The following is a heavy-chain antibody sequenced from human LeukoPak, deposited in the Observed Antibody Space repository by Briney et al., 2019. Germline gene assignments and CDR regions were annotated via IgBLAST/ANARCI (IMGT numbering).Heavy chain of an antibody. D-gene: IGHD6-13*01. V-gene: IGHV1-18*03. Sequence: ASVKVSCKASGYTFTSYGISWVRQAPGQGLEWMGWISAYNGNTNYAQKLQGRVTITADESTSTAYMELSSLRSEDMAVYYCARDWVGSSWYQAGNVWGQGTLVTVSS. CDR3: ARDWVGSSWYQAGNV. CDR2: ISAYNGNT. J-gene: IGHJ4*02. CDR1: GYTFTSYG.